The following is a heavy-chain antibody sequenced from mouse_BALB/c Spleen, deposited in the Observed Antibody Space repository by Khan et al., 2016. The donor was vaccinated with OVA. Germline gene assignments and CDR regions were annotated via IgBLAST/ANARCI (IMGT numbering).Heavy chain of an antibody. V-gene: IGHV5-6*01. CDR1: GFTFTNYD. D-gene: IGHD1-1*01. CDR3: ARRAYDCGSDGFAY. CDR2: ISSNGSYT. Sequence: EVQLVESGGDLVKPEGSLKLSCAASGFTFTNYDMSWVRQTPDKRLEWIATISSNGSYTYYPDSLQGRFTISRDNAKSTVYLEMSSLTSEDTAMFYCARRAYDCGSDGFAYWGQGTLVTVSA. J-gene: IGHJ3*01.